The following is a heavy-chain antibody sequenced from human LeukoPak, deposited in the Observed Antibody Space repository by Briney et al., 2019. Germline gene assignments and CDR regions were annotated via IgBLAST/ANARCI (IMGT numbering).Heavy chain of an antibody. CDR1: GFTFSSYS. CDR3: ARAFYGGKNYFDY. Sequence: RGSLRLSRAAPGFTFSSYSMSWGRQAPGKGRGCGSSIISSRSNIYYADSAKGGFTISRDNAKTSLYLQMNSLRAEDTAVYYCARAFYGGKNYFDYWGQGTLVTVSS. V-gene: IGHV3-21*01. J-gene: IGHJ4*02. D-gene: IGHD4-23*01. CDR2: IISSRSNI.